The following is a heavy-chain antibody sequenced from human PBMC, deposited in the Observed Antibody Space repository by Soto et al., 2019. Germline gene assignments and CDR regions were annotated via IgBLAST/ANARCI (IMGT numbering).Heavy chain of an antibody. CDR1: GASVSSGSHY. Sequence: SGTLSLTCSVSGASVSSGSHYWSWIRQSPGKGLEWIGFIYYSGSTNYNPSLKSRVTISVDTSKNQFSLKVSSVTAAETAVYYCETDHEQPLVTGGFSPRRAYYYGMDVWGQGTSVTCSS. D-gene: IGHD6-13*01. CDR2: IYYSGST. CDR3: ETDHEQPLVTGGFSPRRAYYYGMDV. J-gene: IGHJ6*02. V-gene: IGHV4-61*01.